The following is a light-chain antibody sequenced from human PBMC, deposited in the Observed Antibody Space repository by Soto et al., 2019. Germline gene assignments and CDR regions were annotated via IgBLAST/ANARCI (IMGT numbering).Light chain of an antibody. V-gene: IGLV2-14*03. CDR1: SSDVGGYNY. J-gene: IGLJ1*01. CDR3: SSYTTSNTRQIV. Sequence: LTQPASVSGSPGQSITISCTGTSSDVGGYNYVSWYQHYPGKAPKLMIFDVSNRPSGVSNRFSGSKSGNTASLTISGLQPEDEADYYCSSYTTSNTRQIVFGTGTKVTVL. CDR2: DVS.